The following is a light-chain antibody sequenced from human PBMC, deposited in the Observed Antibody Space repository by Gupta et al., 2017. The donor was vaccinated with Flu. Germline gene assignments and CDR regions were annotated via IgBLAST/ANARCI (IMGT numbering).Light chain of an antibody. CDR3: QQYDSTTHT. Sequence: DIVMTQSPDSLAVSLGERATINCKSSQSVLYSSNNKNYLAWYQQKPGQPPKLLIYWASTRESGVPDRFSGSGSGTDFTLTISSLQAEDVAVYYCQQYDSTTHTFGQGTKLEIK. V-gene: IGKV4-1*01. CDR1: QSVLYSSNNKNY. J-gene: IGKJ2*01. CDR2: WAS.